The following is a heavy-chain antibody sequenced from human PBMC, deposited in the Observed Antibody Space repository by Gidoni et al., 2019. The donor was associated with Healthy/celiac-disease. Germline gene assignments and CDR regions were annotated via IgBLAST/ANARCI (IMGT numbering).Heavy chain of an antibody. CDR3: ARDRYDYGDY. CDR1: GYPFTSYS. CDR2: INPSGGST. Sequence: QVPLVQSGAEEKKPGASVKVSCKESGYPFTSYSMHWVRQAPGQGLAWMRIINPSGGSTSYAQKLQGRVTMTRDTSTSTVYMELSSLGSEDTAVYYCARDRYDYGDYWGQGTLVTVSS. V-gene: IGHV1-46*04. D-gene: IGHD1-20*01. J-gene: IGHJ4*02.